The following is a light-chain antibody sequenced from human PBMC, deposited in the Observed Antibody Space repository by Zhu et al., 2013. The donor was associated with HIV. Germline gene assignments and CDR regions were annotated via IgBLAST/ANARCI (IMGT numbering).Light chain of an antibody. J-gene: IGKJ1*01. CDR3: QQSYSTPPT. Sequence: DIQMTQSPSSLSPSVGDRVTITCRASQSISNSLNWYQHKPGKAPKLLIYAASSLQSGVPSRFSGGGSGTDFTLTISSLQPEDFATFYCQQSYSTPPTFGQRT. CDR2: AAS. CDR1: QSISNS. V-gene: IGKV1-39*01.